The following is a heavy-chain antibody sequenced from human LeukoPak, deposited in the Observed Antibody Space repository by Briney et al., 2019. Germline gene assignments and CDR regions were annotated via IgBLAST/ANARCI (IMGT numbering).Heavy chain of an antibody. CDR2: ISRGSRYI. Sequence: GGSLRLPCAASGFTFSSYTMNWVRQAPGKGLEWVSSISRGSRYIYYADSVKGRFSISRDDAKNSLCLQMNSLRAEDTAVYYCARVAYYDSSGYYPVPFDNWGQGTLVTVSS. V-gene: IGHV3-21*01. J-gene: IGHJ4*02. CDR1: GFTFSSYT. CDR3: ARVAYYDSSGYYPVPFDN. D-gene: IGHD3-22*01.